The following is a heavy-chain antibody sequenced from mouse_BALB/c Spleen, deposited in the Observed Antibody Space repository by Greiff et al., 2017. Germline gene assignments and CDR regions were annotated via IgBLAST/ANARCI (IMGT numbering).Heavy chain of an antibody. Sequence: EVQLVESGGGLVKPGGSLKLSCAASGFTFSSYAMSWVRQTPEKRLEWVASISSGGSTYYPDSVKGRFTISRDNARNILYLQMSSLRSEDTAMYYCARNSYYYGSSLYAMDYWGQGTSVTVSS. CDR3: ARNSYYYGSSLYAMDY. J-gene: IGHJ4*01. D-gene: IGHD1-1*01. V-gene: IGHV5-6-5*01. CDR2: ISSGGST. CDR1: GFTFSSYA.